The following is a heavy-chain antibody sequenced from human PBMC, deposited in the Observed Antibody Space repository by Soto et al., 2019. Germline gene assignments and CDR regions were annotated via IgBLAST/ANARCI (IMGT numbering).Heavy chain of an antibody. V-gene: IGHV3-20*01. D-gene: IGHD6-13*01. CDR3: ARVNSSWLGLYYYYMDV. Sequence: EVQLVESGRGVVRPGGSLRLSCAASGFTFDDYGMSWVRQAPGKGLEWVSGINWNGGSTGYAVSVKGRFTISRDNAKNSLYLQMNSLRAEDTALYHCARVNSSWLGLYYYYMDVWGKGTTVTVSS. J-gene: IGHJ6*03. CDR1: GFTFDDYG. CDR2: INWNGGST.